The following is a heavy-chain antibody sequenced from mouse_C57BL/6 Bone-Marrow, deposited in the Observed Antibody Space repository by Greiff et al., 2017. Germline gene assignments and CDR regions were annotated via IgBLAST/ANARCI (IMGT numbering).Heavy chain of an antibody. Sequence: EVQLQQSGAELVRPGASVKLSCTASGFNIKDDYMHWVKQRPEQGLEWIGWLDPENGDTEYASKFQGKATITADTSSNTAYLQLSSLTSEDTAVYYCTTPYCYGSSHPMDYWGQGTSVTVSS. D-gene: IGHD1-1*01. CDR2: LDPENGDT. CDR3: TTPYCYGSSHPMDY. CDR1: GFNIKDDY. J-gene: IGHJ4*01. V-gene: IGHV14-4*01.